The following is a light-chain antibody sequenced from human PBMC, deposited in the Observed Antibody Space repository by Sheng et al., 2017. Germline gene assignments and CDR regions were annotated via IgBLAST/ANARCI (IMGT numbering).Light chain of an antibody. CDR1: NIGSKT. J-gene: IGLJ3*02. CDR3: RGVWDSDSDHPE. Sequence: SYELTQPPSVSVAPGRTARITCGGFNIGSKTVHWYQQRSGQAPLLVVYDDSDRPSGVPERFSGSNSKNTATLTISRVDAGDEADYYXRGVWDSDSDHPEFGGGTKLTVL. CDR2: DDS. V-gene: IGLV3-21*02.